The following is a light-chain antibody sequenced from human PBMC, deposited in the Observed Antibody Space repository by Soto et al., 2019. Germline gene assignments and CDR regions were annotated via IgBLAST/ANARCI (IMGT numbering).Light chain of an antibody. Sequence: QSVLTQPPSVSGAPGQRVTISCAGSSSSIGAGYDVHWYQQLPGAAPKLLIYANSNRPSGVPDRFSGSKSGTSASLAITGLQDEDEADYYCQSYDISLYGYVLGPGTKVTVL. CDR3: QSYDISLYGYV. V-gene: IGLV1-40*01. CDR2: ANS. CDR1: SSSIGAGYD. J-gene: IGLJ1*01.